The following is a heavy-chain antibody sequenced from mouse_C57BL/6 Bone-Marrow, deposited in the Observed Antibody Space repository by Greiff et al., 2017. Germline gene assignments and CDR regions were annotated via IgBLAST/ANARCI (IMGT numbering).Heavy chain of an antibody. CDR2: IDPENGDT. CDR3: TTSGYYVGAY. J-gene: IGHJ3*01. Sequence: VQLQQSGAELVRPGASVKLSCTASGFNIKDDYMHWVKQRPEQGLEWIGWIDPENGDTEYASKFQGKATITAEASSNTAYLQLSSLTSEDTAVYYCTTSGYYVGAYWGQGTLVTVSA. CDR1: GFNIKDDY. V-gene: IGHV14-4*01. D-gene: IGHD2-1*01.